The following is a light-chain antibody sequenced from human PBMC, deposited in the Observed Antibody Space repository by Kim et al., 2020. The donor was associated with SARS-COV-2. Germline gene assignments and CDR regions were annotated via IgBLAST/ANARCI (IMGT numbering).Light chain of an antibody. J-gene: IGKJ5*01. CDR1: QDIRND. Sequence: ASVGDRVTITCRASQDIRNDLGWYQQNPGRAPKRLIYGASSLQSGVPSRLSGSGSGTEFTLTISSVQPEDFATYCCLQHSTYPITFGQGTRLEIK. CDR2: GAS. V-gene: IGKV1-17*01. CDR3: LQHSTYPIT.